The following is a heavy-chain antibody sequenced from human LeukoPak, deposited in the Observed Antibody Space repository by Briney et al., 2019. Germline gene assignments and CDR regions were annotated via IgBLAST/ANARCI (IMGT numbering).Heavy chain of an antibody. CDR1: GFAFSDYG. D-gene: IGHD5-18*01. J-gene: IGHJ2*01. CDR3: ASVRGCSYAWYFDL. V-gene: IGHV3-48*01. CDR2: ISSSSTTI. Sequence: GGSLRLSCAASGFAFSDYGMNWVRQAPGKGLEWVSYISSSSTTIYYADSVRGRFTISRDKGRNSLYLQMNSLRAQGTGLYICASVRGCSYAWYFDLWGRGALGTVSS.